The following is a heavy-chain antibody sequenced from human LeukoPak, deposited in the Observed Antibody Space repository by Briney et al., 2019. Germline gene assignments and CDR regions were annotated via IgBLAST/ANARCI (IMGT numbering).Heavy chain of an antibody. V-gene: IGHV3-30*18. D-gene: IGHD4-17*01. CDR3: AKRPSDYGDYVSYFDY. CDR1: GFSFISYG. CDR2: ISDDGRSK. Sequence: GGSLRLSCAASGFSFISYGMHWVRQAPGKGLEGVGVISDDGRSKDYADSVKGRFTISRDNSKDTLYLQMNSLRAEDTAVYCCAKRPSDYGDYVSYFDYWGQGTLVTVSS. J-gene: IGHJ4*02.